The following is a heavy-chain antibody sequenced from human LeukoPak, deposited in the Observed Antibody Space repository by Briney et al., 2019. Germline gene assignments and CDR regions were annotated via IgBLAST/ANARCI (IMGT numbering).Heavy chain of an antibody. D-gene: IGHD4-23*01. Sequence: GGSLRLSCVVSGFTFSNYGMTWVRQAPGKGLEWVSAISGSGTYTYYADSVKGRFSISRDNAMDILYLRMDSLRAEDTAVYYCAKGNYGGISYYYYYYMDVWGKGTTVTVSS. V-gene: IGHV3-23*01. CDR2: ISGSGTYT. CDR3: AKGNYGGISYYYYYYMDV. CDR1: GFTFSNYG. J-gene: IGHJ6*03.